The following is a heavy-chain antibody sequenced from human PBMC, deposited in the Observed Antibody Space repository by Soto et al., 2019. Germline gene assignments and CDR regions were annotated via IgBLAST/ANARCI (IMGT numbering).Heavy chain of an antibody. J-gene: IGHJ4*02. CDR1: GDSISSYY. CDR2: LYYGRSA. Sequence: QVQLQESGPGLVKPSETLSLTCAVSGDSISSYYCMWIRQPPGKGLESIGYLYYGRSANYNPSIKSRVTLSVDTSTNQCALTLSSMTAADTAVYYCALRSMAVVPEYWGQGTLVTVSS. D-gene: IGHD3-22*01. V-gene: IGHV4-59*01. CDR3: ALRSMAVVPEY.